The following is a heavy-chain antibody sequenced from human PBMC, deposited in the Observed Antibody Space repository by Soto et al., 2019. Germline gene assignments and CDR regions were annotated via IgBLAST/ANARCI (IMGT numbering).Heavy chain of an antibody. D-gene: IGHD4-4*01. CDR1: GYTFTSYG. CDR2: ISPILGIA. J-gene: IGHJ6*03. Sequence: XXVKVSFKASGYTFTSYGISCVRQAPGQGLEWMGRISPILGIANYAQKFQGRVTITADKSTSTAYMELSSLRSEDTAVYYCARLFMTTVTTNYYYMDVWGKGTTVTVSS. CDR3: ARLFMTTVTTNYYYMDV. V-gene: IGHV1-69*04.